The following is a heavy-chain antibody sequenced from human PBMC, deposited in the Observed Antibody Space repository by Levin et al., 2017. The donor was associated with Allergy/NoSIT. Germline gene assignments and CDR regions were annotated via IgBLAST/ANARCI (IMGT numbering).Heavy chain of an antibody. D-gene: IGHD3-22*01. J-gene: IGHJ6*02. CDR3: ARDLGFYYDTPNYNGMDV. Sequence: ASVKVSCKASGYTVAGYYMHWVRQAPGQGLEWMGWINHNSGGTKYAQKFQGRVTMSRDRSISTAYLELSSLRSDDTAEYYCARDLGFYYDTPNYNGMDVWGQGTTVTVSS. CDR1: GYTVAGYY. V-gene: IGHV1-2*02. CDR2: INHNSGGT.